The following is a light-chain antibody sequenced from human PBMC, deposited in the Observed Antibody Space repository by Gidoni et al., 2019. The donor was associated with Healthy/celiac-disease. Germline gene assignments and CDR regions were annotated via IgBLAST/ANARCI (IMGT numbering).Light chain of an antibody. V-gene: IGKV1-39*01. CDR3: QQSYSTPMYT. Sequence: DFQMPQSPSSLFASVGDRVPITCRASQSISSYLNWYQQKPGKAPKLLIYAASSLQSGVPSRFSGSGSGTDFTITISSLQPEDVATYYCQQSYSTPMYTFGQGTKLEIK. J-gene: IGKJ2*01. CDR2: AAS. CDR1: QSISSY.